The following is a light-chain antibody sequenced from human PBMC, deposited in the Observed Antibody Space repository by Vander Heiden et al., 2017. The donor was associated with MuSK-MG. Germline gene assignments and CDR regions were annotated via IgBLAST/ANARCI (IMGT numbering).Light chain of an antibody. CDR1: QSISSY. J-gene: IGKJ2*01. V-gene: IGKV1-39*01. Sequence: DIQMTQSPSSLSASVGDRVTITCRASQSISSYLNWYQQKPGKAPKLLIYAASSLQSGVPSRFSGSGSGTDFTLNISSLKPEDFATYYCQQSYSTTRTFGQGTKLEIK. CDR3: QQSYSTTRT. CDR2: AAS.